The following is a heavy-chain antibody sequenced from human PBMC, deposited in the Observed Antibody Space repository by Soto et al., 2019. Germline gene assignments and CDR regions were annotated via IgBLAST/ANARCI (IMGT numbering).Heavy chain of an antibody. CDR1: GYSFTSYW. CDR3: ARQGVAGTPVYYYGMDV. D-gene: IGHD6-19*01. J-gene: IGHJ6*02. V-gene: IGHV5-51*01. CDR2: IYPGDSDT. Sequence: PGESLKISCKGSGYSFTSYWIGWVRQMPGKGLEWMGIIYPGDSDTRYSPSFQGQVTISADKSISTAYLQWSSLKASDTAMYYCARQGVAGTPVYYYGMDVWGQGTTVTVAS.